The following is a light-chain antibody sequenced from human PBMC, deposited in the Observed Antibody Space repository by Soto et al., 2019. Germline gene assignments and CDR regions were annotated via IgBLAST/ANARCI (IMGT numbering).Light chain of an antibody. CDR3: CSFTTSSTYV. CDR1: SSDVGGYNY. CDR2: DVT. V-gene: IGLV2-14*01. J-gene: IGLJ1*01. Sequence: QSALTQPASVSGSPGQSITISCTGTSSDVGGYNYVSWYQQYPGKAPKVMIYDVTNRPSGVSNRFSGSRSGNTASLTISVLQADDEADYYCCSFTTSSTYVFGTGTKLTVL.